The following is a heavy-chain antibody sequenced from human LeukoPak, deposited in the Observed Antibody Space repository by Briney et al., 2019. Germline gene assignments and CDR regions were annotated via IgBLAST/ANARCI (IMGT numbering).Heavy chain of an antibody. CDR1: GFTFGDYY. V-gene: IGHV3-11*01. J-gene: IGHJ4*02. Sequence: GALRLSCAASGFTFGDYYMGWIRQAPGKGLEWVSYISSSGSSVYYADSVKGRFTISRDNAKNSLYLQMNSLRAEDTAVYYCAKDITAMGDYWGQGTLVTVSS. D-gene: IGHD5-18*01. CDR2: ISSSGSSV. CDR3: AKDITAMGDY.